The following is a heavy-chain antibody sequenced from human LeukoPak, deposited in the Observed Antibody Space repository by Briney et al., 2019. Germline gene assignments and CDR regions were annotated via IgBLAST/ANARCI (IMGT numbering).Heavy chain of an antibody. D-gene: IGHD5-18*01. Sequence: PSETLSLTCAVYGGSFSGYYWSWIRQPPGKGLEWIGEINHSGSTNYNPSLKSRVTISVDTSKNQFSLKLSSVTAADTAVYYCARLGIQLWLRYYYYYMDVWGKGTTVTISS. CDR1: GGSFSGYY. J-gene: IGHJ6*03. V-gene: IGHV4-34*01. CDR2: INHSGST. CDR3: ARLGIQLWLRYYYYYMDV.